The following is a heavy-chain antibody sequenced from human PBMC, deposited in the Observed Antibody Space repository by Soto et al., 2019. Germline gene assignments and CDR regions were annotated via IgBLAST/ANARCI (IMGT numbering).Heavy chain of an antibody. J-gene: IGHJ4*02. V-gene: IGHV4-30-2*05. CDR2: IYHSGST. Sequence: SETLSLTCAVSGGSISSGGYSWSWIRQPPGKGLEWIGYIYHSGSTYYNPSLKSRVAISVDTSKNQFSLKLSSVTAADTAVYYCARGSYYYDSSGYYHYWGQRTLVTVSS. CDR1: GGSISSGGYS. CDR3: ARGSYYYDSSGYYHY. D-gene: IGHD3-22*01.